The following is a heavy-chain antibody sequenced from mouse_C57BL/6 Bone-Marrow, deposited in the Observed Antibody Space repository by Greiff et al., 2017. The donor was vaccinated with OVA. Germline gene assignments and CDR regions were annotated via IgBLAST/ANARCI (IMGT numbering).Heavy chain of an antibody. CDR2: INPNNGGT. CDR1: GYTFTDYN. V-gene: IGHV1-22*01. Sequence: EVQLQQSGPELVKPGASVKMSCKASGYTFTDYNMHWVKQSHGQSLEWIGYINPNNGGTSYNQKFKVKATLTVNKSSSTAYRERRSLTAEDSAVYYCARCPILGYWGQGTTLTVAS. J-gene: IGHJ2*01. CDR3: ARCPILGY. D-gene: IGHD3-3*01.